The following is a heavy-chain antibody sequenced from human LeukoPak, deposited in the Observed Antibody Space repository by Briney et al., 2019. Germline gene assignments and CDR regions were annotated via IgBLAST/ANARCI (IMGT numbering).Heavy chain of an antibody. D-gene: IGHD2-21*02. Sequence: SETLSLTCTVSGGSISSYYWSWIREPPGKGLGWIGYIYYSGSTNYNPSLKSRVTISVDTSKNQFSLKLSSVTAADTAVYYCARGDYYYYYGMDVWGQGTTVTVSS. J-gene: IGHJ6*02. V-gene: IGHV4-59*01. CDR2: IYYSGST. CDR3: ARGDYYYYYGMDV. CDR1: GGSISSYY.